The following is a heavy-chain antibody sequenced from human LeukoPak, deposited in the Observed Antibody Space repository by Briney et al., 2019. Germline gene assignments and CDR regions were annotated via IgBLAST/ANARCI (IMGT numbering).Heavy chain of an antibody. D-gene: IGHD6-19*01. CDR2: IWYDGSNK. Sequence: GGSLRLSCAASGFTFSSYGMHWVRQAPGKGLEWVAVIWYDGSNKYYADSVKGRFTISRDNSKNTLYLQINSLRAEDTAVYYCAKGRPPYSSGFKGYFDYWGQGTLVTVSS. J-gene: IGHJ4*02. CDR3: AKGRPPYSSGFKGYFDY. CDR1: GFTFSSYG. V-gene: IGHV3-33*06.